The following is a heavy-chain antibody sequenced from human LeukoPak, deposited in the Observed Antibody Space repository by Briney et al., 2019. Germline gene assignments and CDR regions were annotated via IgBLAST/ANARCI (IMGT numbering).Heavy chain of an antibody. CDR3: ARDLFADTTGTVDY. V-gene: IGHV4-59*01. J-gene: IGHJ4*02. Sequence: SETLSLTCTVSGGSISRYYWSWIRQSPGKGLEWIGYISYSGSTNYNPSLQSRVTISLDTSKSQFSLKLKSVTAADTAVYYCARDLFADTTGTVDYWGQGTLVTVSS. D-gene: IGHD1-1*01. CDR2: ISYSGST. CDR1: GGSISRYY.